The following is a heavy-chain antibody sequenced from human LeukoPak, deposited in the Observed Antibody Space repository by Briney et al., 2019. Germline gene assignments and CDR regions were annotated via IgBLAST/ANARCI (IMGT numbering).Heavy chain of an antibody. D-gene: IGHD3-9*01. Sequence: GGSLRLSCAASGFTFSSYAMSWVRQAPGKGLEWVSAISGSGGSTYYADSVKGRFTISRDNSKNTLYLQMSSLRAEDTAVYYCAKDLKYFDWLLYSPDAFDIWGQGTMVTVSS. CDR1: GFTFSSYA. J-gene: IGHJ3*02. CDR2: ISGSGGST. CDR3: AKDLKYFDWLLYSPDAFDI. V-gene: IGHV3-23*01.